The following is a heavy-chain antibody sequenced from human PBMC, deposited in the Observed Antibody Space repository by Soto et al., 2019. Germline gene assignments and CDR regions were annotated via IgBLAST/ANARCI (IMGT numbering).Heavy chain of an antibody. Sequence: GGSLRLSCAASGFTFDDYAMHWVRQAPGKGLEWVSGISWNSGSIDYADSVKGRFTISRDNAQNSLYLQMNSLRADDTALYYCAKDISDVLEWSLLTWGQGALVTVSS. CDR2: ISWNSGSI. J-gene: IGHJ5*02. D-gene: IGHD3-3*01. CDR3: AKDISDVLEWSLLT. V-gene: IGHV3-9*01. CDR1: GFTFDDYA.